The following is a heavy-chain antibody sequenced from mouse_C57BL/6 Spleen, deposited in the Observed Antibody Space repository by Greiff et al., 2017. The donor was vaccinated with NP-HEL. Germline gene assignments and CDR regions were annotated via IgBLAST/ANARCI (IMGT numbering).Heavy chain of an antibody. CDR2: IDPETGGT. J-gene: IGHJ2*01. V-gene: IGHV1-15*01. CDR3: TRWGFITTVGGGFDY. CDR1: GYTFTDYE. D-gene: IGHD1-1*01. Sequence: VQLQQSGAELVRPGASVTLSCKASGYTFTDYEMHWVKQTPVHGLEWIGAIDPETGGTAYNQKFKGKAILTADKSSSTAYMVLRSLTSEDSAVYYCTRWGFITTVGGGFDYWGQGTTLTVSS.